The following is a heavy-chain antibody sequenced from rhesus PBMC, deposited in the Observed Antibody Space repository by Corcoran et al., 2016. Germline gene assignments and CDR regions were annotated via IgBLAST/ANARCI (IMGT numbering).Heavy chain of an antibody. CDR2: ITYSGST. D-gene: IGHD4-29*01. CDR1: GYSISSGFY. J-gene: IGHJ2*01. CDR3: ARENGIHWYFDI. Sequence: QVQLQESGPGLVKPSETLSLTCAASGYSISSGFYWSWIRQPPGKGLEWIGYITYSGSTSYNPSLKSRVTISRDTSKNQFSLKLSSVTAADTAVYYCARENGIHWYFDIWGPGTPITISS. V-gene: IGHV4-122*02.